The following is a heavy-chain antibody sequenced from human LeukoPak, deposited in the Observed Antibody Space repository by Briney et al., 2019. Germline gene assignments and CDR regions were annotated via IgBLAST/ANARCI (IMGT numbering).Heavy chain of an antibody. V-gene: IGHV3-48*04. CDR3: ASGRWTAPY. CDR1: GFTFSSYS. CDR2: ISSSGSTI. D-gene: IGHD4-23*01. J-gene: IGHJ4*02. Sequence: GGSLRLSCAASGFTFSSYSMNWVRQAPGKGLEWVSYISSSGSTIYYADSVKGRFTISRDNAKNSLYLQMNSLRAEDTAVYYCASGRWTAPYWGQGTLVTVSS.